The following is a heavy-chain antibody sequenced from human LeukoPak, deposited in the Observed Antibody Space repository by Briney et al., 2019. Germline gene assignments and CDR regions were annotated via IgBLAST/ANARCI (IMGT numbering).Heavy chain of an antibody. CDR3: ARDLLWKDASGLMDV. D-gene: IGHD3-3*01. CDR1: GFTFSSYW. V-gene: IGHV3-7*01. J-gene: IGHJ6*03. CDR2: IKQDGSEK. Sequence: GGSLRLSCAASGFTFSSYWMSWVRQAPGKGLEWVANIKQDGSEKYYVDSVKGRFTISRDDAKNSLYLQMNSLRAEDTAVYYCARDLLWKDASGLMDVWGKGTTVTVSS.